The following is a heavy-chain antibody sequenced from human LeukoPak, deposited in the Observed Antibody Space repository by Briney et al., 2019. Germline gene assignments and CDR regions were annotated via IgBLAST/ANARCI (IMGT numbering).Heavy chain of an antibody. CDR3: ARALDKLNWFDP. CDR1: GFTFSSYA. D-gene: IGHD3-22*01. CDR2: ISYDGSNK. Sequence: GRSLRLSCAASGFTFSSYAMHWVRQAPGKGLEWVAVISYDGSNKYYADSVKGRFTISRDNSKNTLYLQMNSLRAEDTAVYYCARALDKLNWFDPWGQGTLVTVSS. J-gene: IGHJ5*02. V-gene: IGHV3-30-3*01.